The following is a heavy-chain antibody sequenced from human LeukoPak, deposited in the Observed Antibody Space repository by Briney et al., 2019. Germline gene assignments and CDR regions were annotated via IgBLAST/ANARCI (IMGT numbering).Heavy chain of an antibody. CDR1: GFTFSSYE. J-gene: IGHJ4*02. D-gene: IGHD3-10*01. CDR2: ISSSGSTI. CDR3: ARSYRGSGTPDY. Sequence: GGSLRLSCAASGFTFSSYEMNWVRQAPGKGLEWVSYISSSGSTIYYADSVKGRFTISRDNAKNSLHLQMNSLRAEDTAVYYCARSYRGSGTPDYWGQGTLVTVSS. V-gene: IGHV3-48*03.